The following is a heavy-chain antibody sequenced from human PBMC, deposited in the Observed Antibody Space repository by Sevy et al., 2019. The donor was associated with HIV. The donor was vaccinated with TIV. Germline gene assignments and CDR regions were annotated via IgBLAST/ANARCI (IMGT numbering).Heavy chain of an antibody. CDR1: GYSISSGYY. V-gene: IGHV4-38-2*02. D-gene: IGHD2-15*01. CDR2: IYHSGST. CDR3: ARDLGDIVVVVAATPGAFDI. Sequence: SETLSLTCAVSGYSISSGYYWGWIRQPPGKGLEWIGSIYHSGSTYYNPSLKSRVTISVDTSKNQFSLKLSSVTAADTAVYYCARDLGDIVVVVAATPGAFDIWGQGTMVTVS. J-gene: IGHJ3*02.